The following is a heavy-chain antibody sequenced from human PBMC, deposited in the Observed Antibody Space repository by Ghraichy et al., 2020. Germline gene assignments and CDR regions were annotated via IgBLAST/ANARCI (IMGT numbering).Heavy chain of an antibody. CDR1: GFTFSSYA. CDR2: ISGSGVTT. D-gene: IGHD3-3*01. V-gene: IGHV3-23*01. CDR3: AKVAIFGVVRRHFDY. J-gene: IGHJ4*02. Sequence: GGSLRLSCAASGFTFSSYAMNWVRQAPGKGLEWVSTISGSGVTTYYADSVKGRFTISRDNSKDTLYLQMSSLRPEDTAVYYCAKVAIFGVVRRHFDYWGQGTLVTVSS.